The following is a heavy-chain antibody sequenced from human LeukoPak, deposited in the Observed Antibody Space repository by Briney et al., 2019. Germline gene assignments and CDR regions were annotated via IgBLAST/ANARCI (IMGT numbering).Heavy chain of an antibody. D-gene: IGHD3-16*02. Sequence: GGSLRLSCAASGFTFSSYWMSRVRQAPGKGLEWVANIKQDGSEKYYVDSVKGRFTISRDNAKNSLYLQMNSLRAEDTAVYYCARGFDFMITFGGVIAGTFDYWGQGTLVTVSS. CDR2: IKQDGSEK. J-gene: IGHJ4*02. CDR1: GFTFSSYW. V-gene: IGHV3-7*03. CDR3: ARGFDFMITFGGVIAGTFDY.